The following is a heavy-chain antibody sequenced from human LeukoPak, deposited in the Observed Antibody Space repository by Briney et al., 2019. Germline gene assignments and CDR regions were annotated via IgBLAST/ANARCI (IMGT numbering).Heavy chain of an antibody. CDR3: ARADIAVAGPNFDY. D-gene: IGHD6-19*01. CDR2: ISSSSSYI. Sequence: GGSLRLSCAASGFTFSSSSMNWVRQAPGKGLEWVSSISSSSSYIYYADSVKGRFTISRDNAKNSLYLQMNSLRAEDTAVYYCARADIAVAGPNFDYWGQGTLVTVSS. J-gene: IGHJ4*02. CDR1: GFTFSSSS. V-gene: IGHV3-21*01.